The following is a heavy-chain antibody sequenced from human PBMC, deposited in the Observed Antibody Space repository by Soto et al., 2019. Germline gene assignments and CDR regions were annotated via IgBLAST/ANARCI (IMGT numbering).Heavy chain of an antibody. D-gene: IGHD3-16*01. V-gene: IGHV4-4*07. CDR2: IYTSGST. CDR1: GGSISSYY. Sequence: SETLSLTCTVSGGSISSYYWSWIRQPAGKGLEWIGRIYTSGSTNYNPSLKSRVTMSVDTSKNQFSLKLSSVTAADTAVYYCAREWITGYYYYGMDVWSQGTTVTVSS. J-gene: IGHJ6*02. CDR3: AREWITGYYYYGMDV.